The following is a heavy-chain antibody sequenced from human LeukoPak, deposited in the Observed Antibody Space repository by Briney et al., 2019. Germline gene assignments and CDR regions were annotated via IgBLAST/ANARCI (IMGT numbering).Heavy chain of an antibody. CDR3: ARGTVTMSD. D-gene: IGHD4-17*01. J-gene: IGHJ4*02. V-gene: IGHV1-46*01. CDR1: GYTFIAYY. Sequence: GASVKVSCKASGYTFIAYYIHWVRQAPGQGLEWMGIINPSGGSTTYAQNFQGRVTMTRDTSTSAVYMELSRLRSDDTAVYYCARGTVTMSDWGQGTLVTVSS. CDR2: INPSGGST.